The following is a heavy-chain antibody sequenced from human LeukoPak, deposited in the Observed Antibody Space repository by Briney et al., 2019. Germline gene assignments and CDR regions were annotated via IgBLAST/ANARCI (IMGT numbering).Heavy chain of an antibody. Sequence: SETLSLTCAVYGGSFSGYYWSWICQPPGKGLEWIGEINHSGSTNYNPSLKSRVTISVDTSKNQFSLKLSSVTAADTAVYYCARGGVRGSSYGLYYYYYGMDVWGKGTTVTVSS. J-gene: IGHJ6*04. V-gene: IGHV4-34*01. CDR3: ARGGVRGSSYGLYYYYYGMDV. CDR2: INHSGST. CDR1: GGSFSGYY. D-gene: IGHD5-18*01.